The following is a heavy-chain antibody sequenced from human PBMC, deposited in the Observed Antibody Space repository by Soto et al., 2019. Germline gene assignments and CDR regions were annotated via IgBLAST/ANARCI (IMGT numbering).Heavy chain of an antibody. D-gene: IGHD2-15*01. CDR2: MNPKSGNT. V-gene: IGHV1-8*01. CDR1: GYIFSSYD. J-gene: IGHJ6*03. CDR3: ARPGHCSGGSCYKYMDV. Sequence: ASVKVSCKASGYIFSSYDINWVRQATGQGLEWMGWMNPKSGNTDYAQKFQGGVTMTRNTSITTAYMELSSLRSEDTAVYFCARPGHCSGGSCYKYMDVWGKGTTVTVSS.